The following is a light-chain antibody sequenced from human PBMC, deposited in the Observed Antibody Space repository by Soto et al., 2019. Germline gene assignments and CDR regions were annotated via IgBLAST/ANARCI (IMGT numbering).Light chain of an antibody. CDR3: SSCAGSDNPYV. Sequence: QSVLTQPRSASGSPGQSVTISCTGTSGDVGGYDYVSWYQQHPGKAPKLMIYEVTKRPLGVPDRFSGSKSGNTASLTVSGLQAEDEADYYCSSCAGSDNPYVFGTGTKVTVL. J-gene: IGLJ1*01. V-gene: IGLV2-8*01. CDR1: SGDVGGYDY. CDR2: EVT.